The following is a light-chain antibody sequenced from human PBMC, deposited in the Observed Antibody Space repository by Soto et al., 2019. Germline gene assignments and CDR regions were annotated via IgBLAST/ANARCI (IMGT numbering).Light chain of an antibody. V-gene: IGKV3-20*01. CDR1: HSVSSIY. CDR2: GAS. Sequence: EIVLTQSPGTLSLSPGERATLSCRASHSVSSIYLAWYQQKPGQAPRLLIYGASSRATGIPDRFSGSGSGTDFTLTISRLEPEDFAVYYCQQHGSSPPITFGQGTRLEI. J-gene: IGKJ5*01. CDR3: QQHGSSPPIT.